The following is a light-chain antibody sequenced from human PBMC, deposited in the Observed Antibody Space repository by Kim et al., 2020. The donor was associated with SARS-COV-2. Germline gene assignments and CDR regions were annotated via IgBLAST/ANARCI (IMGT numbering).Light chain of an antibody. J-gene: IGKJ4*01. CDR1: QGISNS. V-gene: IGKV1-NL1*01. CDR3: QQYYSHPLT. CDR2: ATS. Sequence: ASVGDILTLTSRASQGISNSLAWYQQKPGKAPKLLLSATSKLERGVPSRFSGSGSGTTYTLTISNPQPEDFATYYCQQYYSHPLTFGGGTKVDIK.